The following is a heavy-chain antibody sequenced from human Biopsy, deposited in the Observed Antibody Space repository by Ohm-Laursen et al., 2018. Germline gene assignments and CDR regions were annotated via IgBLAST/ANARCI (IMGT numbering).Heavy chain of an antibody. CDR3: ATKLTGYFHH. V-gene: IGHV1-69*06. CDR2: NIPILGTG. Sequence: SVKVSCKTSGYNFTGYYIHWARQAPGQGLEWLGGNIPILGTGNYAQKFQDRVTVAADTSTSTATMELRSLRSDDTAVYYCATKLTGYFHHWGQGTLVIVSS. CDR1: GYNFTGYY. J-gene: IGHJ1*01. D-gene: IGHD3-9*01.